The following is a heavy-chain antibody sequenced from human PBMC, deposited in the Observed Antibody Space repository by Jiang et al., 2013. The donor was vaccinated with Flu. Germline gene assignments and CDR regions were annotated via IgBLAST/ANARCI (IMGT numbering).Heavy chain of an antibody. V-gene: IGHV3-30*02. CDR1: GFTFSDFG. J-gene: IGHJ6*02. CDR3: AKDLRIIMIRGVYGVDV. D-gene: IGHD3-10*01. CDR2: IRYDGGNE. Sequence: PGGSLRLSCAASGFTFSDFGMHWVRQAPGKGLEWVAFIRYDGGNEYYADSVKGRFTISRDNPKNTLYLQMNSLRAEDTAVYYCAKDLRIIMIRGVYGVDVWGQGTTVTVSS.